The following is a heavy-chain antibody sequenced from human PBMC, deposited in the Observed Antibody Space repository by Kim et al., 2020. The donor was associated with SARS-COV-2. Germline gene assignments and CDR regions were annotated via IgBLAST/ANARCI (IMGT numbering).Heavy chain of an antibody. CDR1: GFTFSSYA. Sequence: GGSLRLSCAASGFTFSSYAMSWVRQAPGKGLEWVSAISGSGGSTYYADSVKGRFTISRDNSKNTLYLQMNSLRAEDTAVYYCAKGWEMATIYPYYFDYWGQGTLVTVSS. V-gene: IGHV3-23*01. CDR3: AKGWEMATIYPYYFDY. CDR2: ISGSGGST. J-gene: IGHJ4*02. D-gene: IGHD5-12*01.